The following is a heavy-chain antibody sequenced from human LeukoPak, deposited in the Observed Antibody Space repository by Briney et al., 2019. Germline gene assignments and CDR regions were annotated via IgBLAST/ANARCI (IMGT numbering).Heavy chain of an antibody. D-gene: IGHD1-1*01. J-gene: IGHJ4*02. Sequence: ASVKVSCKASGGTFSSYAISWARQAPGQGLEWMGGIIPIFGTANYAQKFQGRVTITTDESTSTAYMELSSLRSEDTAVYYCARDATGTPASYWGQGTLVTVSS. CDR1: GGTFSSYA. CDR3: ARDATGTPASY. CDR2: IIPIFGTA. V-gene: IGHV1-69*05.